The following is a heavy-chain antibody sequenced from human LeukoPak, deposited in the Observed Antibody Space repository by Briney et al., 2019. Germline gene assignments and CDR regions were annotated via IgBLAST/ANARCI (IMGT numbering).Heavy chain of an antibody. V-gene: IGHV1-18*01. D-gene: IGHD1-1*01. CDR3: ARGILDATYYYYYYMDV. J-gene: IGHJ6*03. CDR2: ITAYNGNT. Sequence: ASVKVSCKASGYTFIHYGISWVRQAPGQGLEWMGWITAYNGNTKYAQKLQGRVTMTTDTSTSTAYMELRSLSSDDTAVYYCARGILDATYYYYYYMDVWGKGTTVTVSS. CDR1: GYTFIHYG.